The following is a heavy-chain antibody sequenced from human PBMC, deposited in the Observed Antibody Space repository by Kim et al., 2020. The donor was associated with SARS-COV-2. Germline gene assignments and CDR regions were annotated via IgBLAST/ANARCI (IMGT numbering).Heavy chain of an antibody. D-gene: IGHD6-19*01. CDR1: GYTFTSYA. J-gene: IGHJ6*02. Sequence: ASVKVSCKASGYTFTSYAMNWVRQAPGQGLEWMGWINTNTGNPTYAQGFTGRFVFSLDTSVSTAYLQISSLKAEDTAVYYCARESQEFYSSGWYGFWRDYYYYGMDVWGQGTTVTVSS. CDR2: INTNTGNP. CDR3: ARESQEFYSSGWYGFWRDYYYYGMDV. V-gene: IGHV7-4-1*02.